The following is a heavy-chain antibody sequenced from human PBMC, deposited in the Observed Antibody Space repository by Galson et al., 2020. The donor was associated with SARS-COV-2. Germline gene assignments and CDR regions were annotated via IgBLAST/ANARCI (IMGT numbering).Heavy chain of an antibody. J-gene: IGHJ4*02. CDR2: IYYSGST. CDR3: ARHLAAAGISHFDY. V-gene: IGHV4-59*08. Sequence: SETLSLTCTVSGGSISSYYWSWIRQPPGKGLEWIGYIYYSGSTNYNPSLKSRVTISVDTSKNQFSLKLSSVTAADTAVYYCARHLAAAGISHFDYWGQGTLVTVSS. CDR1: GGSISSYY. D-gene: IGHD6-13*01.